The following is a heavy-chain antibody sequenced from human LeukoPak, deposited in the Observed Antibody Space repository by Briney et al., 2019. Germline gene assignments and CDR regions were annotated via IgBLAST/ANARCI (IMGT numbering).Heavy chain of an antibody. CDR2: ISSDSSHI. D-gene: IGHD4-23*01. CDR3: VRGATAVTRHLDY. V-gene: IGHV3-21*01. Sequence: PGGSLRLSCAASGFTFSGYSMNWVRQAPGKGLEWVSIISSDSSHIYDTDSAKGRFTISRDNAKNSLYLQMNSLRPEDTAVYYCVRGATAVTRHLDYWGQGTLVTASS. J-gene: IGHJ4*02. CDR1: GFTFSGYS.